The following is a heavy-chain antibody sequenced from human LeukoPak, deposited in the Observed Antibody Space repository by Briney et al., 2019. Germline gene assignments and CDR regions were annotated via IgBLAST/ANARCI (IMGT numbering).Heavy chain of an antibody. CDR2: ISWNSGSI. Sequence: GGSLRLSCAASGFTFSSYAMSWVRQAPGKGLEWVSGISWNSGSIGYADSVKGRFTISRDNAKNSLYLQMNSLRAEDTALYYCAKDAGEEYYFDYWGQGTLVTVSS. CDR3: AKDAGEEYYFDY. V-gene: IGHV3-9*01. J-gene: IGHJ4*02. CDR1: GFTFSSYA. D-gene: IGHD2-21*01.